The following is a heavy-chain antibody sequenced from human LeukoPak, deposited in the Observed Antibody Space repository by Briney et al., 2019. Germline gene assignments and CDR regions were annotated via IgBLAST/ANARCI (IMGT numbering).Heavy chain of an antibody. CDR3: AKDIIDSYGSYGMDV. Sequence: GGSLRLSCAASGFTFDDYAMHWVRQAPGKGLEWVSGISWHGGSKGYADSVKGRFTISRDNAKQSLYLQINSLRAEDTALYYCAKDIIDSYGSYGMDVWGQGTTVTVSS. D-gene: IGHD5-18*01. J-gene: IGHJ6*02. CDR1: GFTFDDYA. V-gene: IGHV3-9*01. CDR2: ISWHGGSK.